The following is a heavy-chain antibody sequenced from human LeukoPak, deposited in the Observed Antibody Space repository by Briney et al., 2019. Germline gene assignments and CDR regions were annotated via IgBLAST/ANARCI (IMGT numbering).Heavy chain of an antibody. CDR3: ARDHVPLVATTPNNFEY. J-gene: IGHJ4*02. CDR2: INPNSGGT. D-gene: IGHD2-8*02. Sequence: ASVKVSCKTSGYTFTGHYVHWVRQAPGQGLGWMGWINPNSGGTDYAQKFQGRVTMTRDTSISTAYMELTSLTSADTAVYYCARDHVPLVATTPNNFEYWGQGTLVTVSS. V-gene: IGHV1-2*02. CDR1: GYTFTGHY.